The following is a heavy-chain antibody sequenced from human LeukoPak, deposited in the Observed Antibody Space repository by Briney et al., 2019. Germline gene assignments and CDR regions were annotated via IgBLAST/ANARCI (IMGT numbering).Heavy chain of an antibody. D-gene: IGHD2-2*01. V-gene: IGHV5-51*01. CDR3: ASPPTRECSSISCPLSY. J-gene: IGHJ4*02. CDR2: IYPGDSEI. Sequence: GESLKISCKGSGYSFTSYWIGWVRQMPGKGLEWMGIIYPGDSEIIYSPSFQGQVTISADKSITTAYLQWSSLKASDSAMYYCASPPTRECSSISCPLSYWGQGTLVTVSS. CDR1: GYSFTSYW.